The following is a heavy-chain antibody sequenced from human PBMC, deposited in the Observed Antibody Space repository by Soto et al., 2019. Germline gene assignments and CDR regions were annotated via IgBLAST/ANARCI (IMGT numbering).Heavy chain of an antibody. Sequence: QVQLVESGGGVVQPGRTLRLFCAASGFIVSDNSMHWVRQAPGKGLEWVAVIAYGGDDKYYADSVRGRFAISRDNLKNALALQMNRLNPGDTPVDHRATDRQSTSWYGLEAFFWCQVTLVPVFS. J-gene: IGHJ4*02. CDR2: IAYGGDDK. CDR1: GFIVSDNS. CDR3: ATDRQSTSWYGLEAFF. D-gene: IGHD6-13*01. V-gene: IGHV3-30*09.